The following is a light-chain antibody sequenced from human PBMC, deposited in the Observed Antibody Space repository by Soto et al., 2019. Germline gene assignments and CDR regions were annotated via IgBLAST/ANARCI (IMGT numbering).Light chain of an antibody. Sequence: DIQMTQSPSTLSASVVDRVTITFRASQSVSPWMAWYQQKPGKAPRLLIYKASNLERGVPSRFSGSGSGTEFTLTISSLQPDDFATYYCQQYNIDSTFGQGTKVDIK. V-gene: IGKV1-5*03. J-gene: IGKJ1*01. CDR2: KAS. CDR1: QSVSPW. CDR3: QQYNIDST.